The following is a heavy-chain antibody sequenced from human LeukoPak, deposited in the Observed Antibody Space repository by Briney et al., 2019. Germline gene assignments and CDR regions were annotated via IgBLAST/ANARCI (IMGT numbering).Heavy chain of an antibody. D-gene: IGHD3-10*01. CDR3: AKRPAGQGSGTYYIDY. CDR1: GFTFSSCG. Sequence: GGSLRLSCAASGFTFSSCGMYWVRQAPGKGLDWVAIISYDGSAEYYGDSVKGRFTISRDNSKNTLYLQMNSLRVEDTAVYYCAKRPAGQGSGTYYIDYWGQGTLVTVSS. CDR2: ISYDGSAE. J-gene: IGHJ4*02. V-gene: IGHV3-30*18.